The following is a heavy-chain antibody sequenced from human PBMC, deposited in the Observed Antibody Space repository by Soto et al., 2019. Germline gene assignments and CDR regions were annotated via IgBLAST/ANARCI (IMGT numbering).Heavy chain of an antibody. D-gene: IGHD5-18*01. CDR1: GYTFTSYY. CDR2: INPSGGST. V-gene: IGHV1-46*01. CDR3: ARDDEPDTAMALGGMDV. J-gene: IGHJ6*02. Sequence: QVQLVQSGAEVKKPGASVKVSCKASGYTFTSYYMHWVRQAPGQGLEWMGIINPSGGSTSYAQKFQGRVTMTRDTSTSTVYMELRSLRSEDTAVYYCARDDEPDTAMALGGMDVWGQGTTVTVSS.